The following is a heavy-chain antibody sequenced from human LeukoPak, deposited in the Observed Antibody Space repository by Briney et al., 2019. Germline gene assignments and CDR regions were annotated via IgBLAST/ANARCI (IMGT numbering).Heavy chain of an antibody. CDR2: IRSKANSYET. D-gene: IGHD2-2*01. J-gene: IGHJ4*02. CDR3: AKEYCSSTSCYYFDY. V-gene: IGHV3-73*01. Sequence: AGGSLRLSCAASGFAFSGSAMHWVRQASGKGLEWVGRIRSKANSYETQYAASLKGRFTISRDDPKNTAYLQMNSLKNEDTAVYYCAKEYCSSTSCYYFDYWGQGTLVTVSS. CDR1: GFAFSGSA.